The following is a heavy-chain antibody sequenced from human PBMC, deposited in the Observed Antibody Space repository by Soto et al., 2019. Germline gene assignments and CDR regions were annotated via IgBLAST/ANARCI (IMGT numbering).Heavy chain of an antibody. CDR3: ARVAGVATDRYYFDY. D-gene: IGHD5-12*01. CDR1: GFTFSSYG. J-gene: IGHJ4*02. V-gene: IGHV3-33*01. Sequence: GGSLRLSCAASGFTFSSYGMHWVRQAPGKGLEWVAVIWYDGSNKYYADSVKGRFTISRDNSKNTLYLQMNSLRAEDTAVYYCARVAGVATDRYYFDYWGQGTLVTVSS. CDR2: IWYDGSNK.